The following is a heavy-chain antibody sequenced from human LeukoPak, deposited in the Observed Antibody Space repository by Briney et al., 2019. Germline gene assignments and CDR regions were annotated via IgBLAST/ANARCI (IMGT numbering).Heavy chain of an antibody. V-gene: IGHV3-66*01. CDR1: GFTFRSYD. D-gene: IGHD3-16*01. Sequence: GGSLRLSCAAAGFTFRSYDMSWVRQAPGKGLDWVSVIYSDGSTYYADSVKGRFTISRDNSKNTLYLQMNSLRAEDTAVYYCARGGIVCYFDYWGQGTLVTVSS. CDR3: ARGGIVCYFDY. CDR2: IYSDGST. J-gene: IGHJ4*02.